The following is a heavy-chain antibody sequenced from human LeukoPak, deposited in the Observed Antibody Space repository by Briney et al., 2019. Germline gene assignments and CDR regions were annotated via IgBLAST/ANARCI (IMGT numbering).Heavy chain of an antibody. CDR3: AKDIEEWLVKGGGCFDY. V-gene: IGHV3-23*01. D-gene: IGHD6-19*01. CDR1: GFTFSSYA. J-gene: IGHJ4*02. CDR2: TTDSGGNT. Sequence: GGSLRLSCVASGFTFSSYAMSWVRQAPGKGLEWVSTTTDSGGNTHYADSVKGRFTISRDNSKNTLYLQMNSLRAEDTAVYYCAKDIEEWLVKGGGCFDYWGQGTLVTVSS.